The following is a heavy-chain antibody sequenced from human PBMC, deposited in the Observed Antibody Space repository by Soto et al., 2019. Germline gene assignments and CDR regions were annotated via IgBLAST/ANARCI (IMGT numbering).Heavy chain of an antibody. D-gene: IGHD5-18*01. CDR3: ATAISAAGYSYGAHYYYYYGMDG. V-gene: IGHV1-69*01. CDR1: EDTFSSYA. CDR2: IIPIFGTA. Sequence: QVQLVQSGAEVKKPGSSVKVSCKASEDTFSSYAISWVRQAPGQGLEWMGGIIPIFGTANYAQKFQGRVTITADESTSTGYMELIRLLSEDTAVYYCATAISAAGYSYGAHYYYYYGMDGWGQGTTVTVSS. J-gene: IGHJ6*01.